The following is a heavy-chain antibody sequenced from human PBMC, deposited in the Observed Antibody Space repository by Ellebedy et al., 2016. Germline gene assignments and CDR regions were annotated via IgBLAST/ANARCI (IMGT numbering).Heavy chain of an antibody. CDR2: ISSSSSTI. D-gene: IGHD6-13*01. J-gene: IGHJ6*02. Sequence: GGSLRLSCAASGFTFSSYSMNWVRQAPGKGLEWVSYISSSSSTIYYADSVKGRFTISRDNSKNTLYLQMNSLRAEGTAVYYCARVQIAAAGRDLVYYYYYYGMDVWGQGTTVTVSS. CDR3: ARVQIAAAGRDLVYYYYYYGMDV. V-gene: IGHV3-48*01. CDR1: GFTFSSYS.